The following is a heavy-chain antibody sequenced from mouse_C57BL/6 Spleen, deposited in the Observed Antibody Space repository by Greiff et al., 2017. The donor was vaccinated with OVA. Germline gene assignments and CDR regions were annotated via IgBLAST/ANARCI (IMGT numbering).Heavy chain of an antibody. V-gene: IGHV1-82*01. CDR1: GYAFSSSW. J-gene: IGHJ4*01. D-gene: IGHD1-1*01. CDR3: AREDYYGSSFYAMDY. Sequence: QVQLQQSGPELVKPGASVKISCKASGYAFSSSWMNWVKQRPGKGLEWIGRIYPGDGDTNYNGKFKGKATLTADKSSSTAYMQLSSLTSEDSAVYFCAREDYYGSSFYAMDYWGQGTSVTVSS. CDR2: IYPGDGDT.